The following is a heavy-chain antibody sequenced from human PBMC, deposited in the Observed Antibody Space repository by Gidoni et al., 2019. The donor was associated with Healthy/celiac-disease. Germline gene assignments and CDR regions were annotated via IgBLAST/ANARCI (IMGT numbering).Heavy chain of an antibody. CDR3: ARDVLTPGVWYYYYGMDV. V-gene: IGHV3-74*01. J-gene: IGHJ6*02. CDR2: IDSDGSST. D-gene: IGHD2-21*02. CDR1: GFTFSSSR. Sequence: EVQLVESGGGLVQPGGSLRLSCAASGFTFSSSRVHWVRQAPGQGLVWVSRIDSDGSSTSYADSVKGRFTISRDNAKNTLYLQMNSLRAEDTAVYYCARDVLTPGVWYYYYGMDVWGQGTTVTVSS.